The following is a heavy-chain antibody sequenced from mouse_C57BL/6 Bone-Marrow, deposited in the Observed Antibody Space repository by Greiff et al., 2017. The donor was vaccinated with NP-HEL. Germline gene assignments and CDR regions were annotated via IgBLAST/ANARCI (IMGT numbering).Heavy chain of an antibody. CDR1: GYSITSGYD. V-gene: IGHV3-1*01. CDR3: ARDNYGSRDWYFDV. J-gene: IGHJ1*03. CDR2: ISYSGST. D-gene: IGHD1-1*01. Sequence: DVQLQESGPGMVKPSQSLSLTCTVTGYSITSGYDWHWIRHFPGNKLEWMGYISYSGSTNYNPSLKSRISITHDTSKNHFFLKLNSVTTEDTATYYCARDNYGSRDWYFDVWGTGTTVTVSS.